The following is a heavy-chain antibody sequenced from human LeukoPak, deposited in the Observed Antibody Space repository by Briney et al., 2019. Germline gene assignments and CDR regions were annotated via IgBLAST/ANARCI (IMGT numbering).Heavy chain of an antibody. J-gene: IGHJ4*02. CDR2: IKSKTDGGTT. V-gene: IGHV3-15*01. D-gene: IGHD2-21*02. CDR3: TTGLTSIVVVTALRILYY. CDR1: GFTFSNAW. Sequence: PGGSLRLSCAASGFTFSNAWMSWARQAPGKGLEWVGRIKSKTDGGTTDYAAPVKGRFTVSRDDSKNTLYLQMNSLKTEDTAVYYLTTGLTSIVVVTALRILYYWGQGTLVNGFS.